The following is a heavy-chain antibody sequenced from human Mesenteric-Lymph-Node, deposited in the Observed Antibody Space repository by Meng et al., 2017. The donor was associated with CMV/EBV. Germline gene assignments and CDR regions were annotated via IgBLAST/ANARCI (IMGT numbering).Heavy chain of an antibody. J-gene: IGHJ4*02. Sequence: EVQLLESGGGLVQLGGSLRLSCAASGITFSSYAMSWSRQAPGKGLEWVSAISVSGGTTYYNDSVKGRFTISRDNSDNMLYLQMNSLRAEDTAVYYCAKGYGLFNYWGRGTLVTVSS. CDR1: GITFSSYA. V-gene: IGHV3-23*01. D-gene: IGHD3-3*01. CDR2: ISVSGGTT. CDR3: AKGYGLFNY.